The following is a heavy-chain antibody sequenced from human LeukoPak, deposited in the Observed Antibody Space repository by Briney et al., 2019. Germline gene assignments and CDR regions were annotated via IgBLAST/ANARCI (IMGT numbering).Heavy chain of an antibody. Sequence: PSETLSLTCTVSGDSITSGSYYWSWTRQPAGKGLEWIGRIFISGGTNYNPSLRSRVTMSLDTSKNQFSLKLYSVTAADTAVYYCARGGSTLHSAGGHDIEFYYYYYMDVWGKGTTVTISS. V-gene: IGHV4-61*02. CDR3: ARGGSTLHSAGGHDIEFYYYYYMDV. J-gene: IGHJ6*03. CDR1: GDSITSGSYY. CDR2: IFISGGT. D-gene: IGHD3-9*01.